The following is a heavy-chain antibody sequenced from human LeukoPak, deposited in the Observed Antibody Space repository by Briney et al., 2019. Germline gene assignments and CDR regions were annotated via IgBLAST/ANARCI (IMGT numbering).Heavy chain of an antibody. D-gene: IGHD3-3*01. CDR1: GASINSYY. V-gene: IGHV4-59*08. Sequence: PSETLSLTCTVSGASINSYYWSWIRQPPGKGLEWIGYIYYSGSTNYNPSLKSRVTISVDTSKNQFSLKLSSVTAADTAVYYCARVKTDYDFWSGYYNPSYFQHWGQGTLVTVSS. CDR3: ARVKTDYDFWSGYYNPSYFQH. J-gene: IGHJ1*01. CDR2: IYYSGST.